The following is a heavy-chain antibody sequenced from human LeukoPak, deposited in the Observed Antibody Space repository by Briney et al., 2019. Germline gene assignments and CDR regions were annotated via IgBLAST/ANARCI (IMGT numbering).Heavy chain of an antibody. D-gene: IGHD4/OR15-4a*01. CDR1: GVAISNGGYY. V-gene: IGHV4-31*03. CDR3: ERGSPNDYGDHGTFDY. J-gene: IGHJ4*02. CDR2: IYYSGST. Sequence: SETLSLTCTVSGVAISNGGYYWSWIRQHPGEGLEWIGFIYYSGSTYYNPSLKSRVMISVDTSKNQFSLKLNSMTAADTAVYYCERGSPNDYGDHGTFDYWGQGTLVTVSS.